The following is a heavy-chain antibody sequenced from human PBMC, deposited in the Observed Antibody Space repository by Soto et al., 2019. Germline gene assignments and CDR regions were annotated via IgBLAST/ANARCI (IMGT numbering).Heavy chain of an antibody. Sequence: PGGSLRLSCAASGFTFSNSAMTWVRQALGQGPEWVAVISYDGSNKYYADSVKGRFTISRDNAKNTLYLQMSSLRGEDTGIYYCAKDQGSLEWLPPYYYYYGVDVWGQGTTVTVSS. CDR3: AKDQGSLEWLPPYYYYYGVDV. J-gene: IGHJ6*02. V-gene: IGHV3-30*18. D-gene: IGHD3-3*01. CDR1: GFTFSNSA. CDR2: ISYDGSNK.